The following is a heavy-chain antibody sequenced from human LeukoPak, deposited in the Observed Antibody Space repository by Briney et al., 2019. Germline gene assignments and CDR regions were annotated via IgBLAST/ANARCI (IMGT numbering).Heavy chain of an antibody. J-gene: IGHJ3*02. V-gene: IGHV1-2*02. CDR1: GYTFTGYY. Sequence: GASVKVSCKASGYTFTGYYMHWVRQAPGQGLEWMGWINPISGGTNHAEKFQGRVTMTRDTSISTAYMELSRLRSDDTAVYYCARESTNDVFDIWGQGTMVTVSS. CDR3: ARESTNDVFDI. D-gene: IGHD1-26*01. CDR2: INPISGGT.